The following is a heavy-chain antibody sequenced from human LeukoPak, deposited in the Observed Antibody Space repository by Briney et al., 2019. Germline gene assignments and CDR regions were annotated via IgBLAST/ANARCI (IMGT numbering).Heavy chain of an antibody. CDR1: RFTVHSNY. D-gene: IGHD1-26*01. CDR2: IDRSGVT. CDR3: AKDYRAHPLRPNWLDP. V-gene: IGHV3-53*01. J-gene: IGHJ5*02. Sequence: GGSLRLPCAASRFTVHSNYMSWVRQAPGKGLEWVSVIDRSGVTHYADSVKGRFTISRDNSKNTLYLQMNSLRAEDTGVYYCAKDYRAHPLRPNWLDPWGQGTLVTVSS.